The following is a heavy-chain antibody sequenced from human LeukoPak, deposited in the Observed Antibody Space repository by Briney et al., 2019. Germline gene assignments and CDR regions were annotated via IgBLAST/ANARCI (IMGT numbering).Heavy chain of an antibody. J-gene: IGHJ4*02. CDR2: IYTSGST. V-gene: IGHV4-61*02. CDR1: GGSISSGSYY. D-gene: IGHD3-9*01. CDR3: AALNYNIFTGYSSLVDY. Sequence: PSQTLSLTCTVSGGSISSGSYYWSWIRQPAGKGLEWIGRIYTSGSTNYNPSLKSRVTISVDTSKNQFSLILTSVTAADTAVYYCAALNYNIFTGYSSLVDYWGRGTLVTVSS.